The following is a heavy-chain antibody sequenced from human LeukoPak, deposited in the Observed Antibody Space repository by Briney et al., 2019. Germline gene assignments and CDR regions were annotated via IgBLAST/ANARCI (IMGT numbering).Heavy chain of an antibody. V-gene: IGHV1-69*05. CDR3: ARGVGFNYYYYYMDV. J-gene: IGHJ6*03. CDR1: GGTFSSYA. Sequence: SVKVSCKASGGTFSSYAISWVRQAPGQGLEWMGGIIPIFGTANYAQKFQGRVTITTDESTSTAYMELSSLRPEDTAVYYCARGVGFNYYYYYMDVWGKGTTVTVSS. D-gene: IGHD3-16*01. CDR2: IIPIFGTA.